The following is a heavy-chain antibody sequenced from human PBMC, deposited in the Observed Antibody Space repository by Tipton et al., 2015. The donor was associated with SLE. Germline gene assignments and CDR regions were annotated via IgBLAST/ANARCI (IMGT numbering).Heavy chain of an antibody. CDR3: ARVLSLGELPHYFDL. J-gene: IGHJ4*02. CDR1: GGSISSDY. CDR2: IYYSGFT. Sequence: TLSLTCTVSGGSISSDYWSWIRQPPGKGLEWIGYIYYSGFTYYNPSLKSRVTMSLDTSKNQFSMKMSSVTAPDTAVYYCARVLSLGELPHYFDLWGQGALVTVSP. D-gene: IGHD3-10*01. V-gene: IGHV4-59*13.